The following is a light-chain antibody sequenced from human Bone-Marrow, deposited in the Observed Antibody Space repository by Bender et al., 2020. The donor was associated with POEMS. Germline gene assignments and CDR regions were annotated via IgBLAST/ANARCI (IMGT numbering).Light chain of an antibody. Sequence: SYDLIQPSSVSVSPGQTASITCSGDNLGHKYVSWYQQKPGQSPVLVIYQDTERPSGIPERFSGSNSGNTATLTISGTQPMDEADYYCQAWDSSIWVFGGGTKLTVL. CDR2: QDT. CDR3: QAWDSSIWV. V-gene: IGLV3-1*01. J-gene: IGLJ3*02. CDR1: NLGHKY.